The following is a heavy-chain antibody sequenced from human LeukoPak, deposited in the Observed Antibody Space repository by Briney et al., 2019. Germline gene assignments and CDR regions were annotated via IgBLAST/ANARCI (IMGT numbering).Heavy chain of an antibody. D-gene: IGHD3-22*01. CDR3: ARVVSYYYYYGVDV. V-gene: IGHV4-34*01. Sequence: IPSETLSLTCAVYGGSFSGYYWSWIRQPPGKGLEWIGEINHSGSTNYNPSLKSRVTMSVDTSKNQFSLKLSSVTAADTAVYYCARVVSYYYYYGVDVWGKGTTVTVSS. CDR1: GGSFSGYY. J-gene: IGHJ6*04. CDR2: INHSGST.